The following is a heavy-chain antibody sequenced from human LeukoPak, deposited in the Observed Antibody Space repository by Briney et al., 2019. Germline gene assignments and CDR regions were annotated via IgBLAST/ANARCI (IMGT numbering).Heavy chain of an antibody. J-gene: IGHJ4*02. V-gene: IGHV4-39*07. CDR1: GVSISSSSYY. D-gene: IGHD6-25*01. CDR2: IYYSGST. Sequence: PSETLSLTCTVSGVSISSSSYYWGWIRQPPGKGLEWIGSIYYSGSTYYNPSLKSRVTISVDTSKNQFSLRLTSVSATDTAMYYCARLLGYSSDLDYWGQGTQVTVSS. CDR3: ARLLGYSSDLDY.